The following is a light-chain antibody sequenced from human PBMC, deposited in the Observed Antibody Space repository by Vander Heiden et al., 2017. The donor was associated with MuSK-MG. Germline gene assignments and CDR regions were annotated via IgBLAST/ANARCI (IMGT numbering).Light chain of an antibody. V-gene: IGLV1-51*01. CDR1: SPNIGNNY. Sequence: QSVLTPPPSVSAAPGQKVTISCSGSSPNIGNNYVSWYQQLPGTAPKLLIYENDKRPSGIPDRFSGSKSGTSATLGITGLQTGDEADYYCGTWDSSLREVFGTGTKVTVL. J-gene: IGLJ1*01. CDR3: GTWDSSLREV. CDR2: END.